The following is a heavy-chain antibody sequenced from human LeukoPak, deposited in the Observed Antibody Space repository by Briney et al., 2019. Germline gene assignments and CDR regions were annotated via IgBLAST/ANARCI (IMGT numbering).Heavy chain of an antibody. J-gene: IGHJ4*02. CDR2: INQDGSEK. D-gene: IGHD5-24*01. V-gene: IGHV3-7*01. Sequence: GGSLRLSCVASGFSFSIFTMSWVRQGPGQGLEWVATINQDGSEKHFADSVKGRFTISRDNAMNSLFLQMVSLRVEDTAVYYCARVGMATVDYWGQGTLVTVSS. CDR1: GFSFSIFT. CDR3: ARVGMATVDY.